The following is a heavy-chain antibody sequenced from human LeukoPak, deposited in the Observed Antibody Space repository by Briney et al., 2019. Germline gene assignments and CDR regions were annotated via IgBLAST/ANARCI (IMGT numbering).Heavy chain of an antibody. CDR3: AGDRDYGDDAFDY. CDR2: ISSSGSNI. Sequence: PGGSLRLSCAASGFTFSSYEMNWVRQAPGKGLEWVSYISSSGSNIYYADSVKGRFTISRDNAKNSLYLQMNSLRAEDTAVYYCAGDRDYGDDAFDYWGQGTLVTVSS. CDR1: GFTFSSYE. D-gene: IGHD4-17*01. V-gene: IGHV3-48*03. J-gene: IGHJ4*02.